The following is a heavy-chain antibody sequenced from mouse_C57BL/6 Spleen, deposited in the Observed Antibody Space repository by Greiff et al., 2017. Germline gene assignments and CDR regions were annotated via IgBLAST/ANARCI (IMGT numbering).Heavy chain of an antibody. V-gene: IGHV1-85*01. J-gene: IGHJ2*01. CDR1: GYTFTSYD. Sequence: VQLVESGPELVKPGASVKLSCKASGYTFTSYDINWVKQRHGQGLEWIGWIYPRDGSTKYNEKFKGKATLTVDTSSSTAYMEVHSLTSEDSAVDFCARGGGYAEGGYWGQGTTLTVSS. CDR3: ARGGGYAEGGY. D-gene: IGHD2-2*01. CDR2: IYPRDGST.